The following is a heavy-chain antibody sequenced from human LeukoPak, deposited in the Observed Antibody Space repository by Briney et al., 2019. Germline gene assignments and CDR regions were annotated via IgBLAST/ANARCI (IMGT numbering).Heavy chain of an antibody. J-gene: IGHJ4*02. CDR2: IIPIFGTA. Sequence: AASVTVSCKASGGTFSSYAISWVRQAPGQGLEWMGGIIPIFGTANYAQMFQVRVTITADESTSTAYMELSSLRSEDTAVYYCARAGRVAAAGIHYWGQGTLVTVSS. V-gene: IGHV1-69*13. D-gene: IGHD6-13*01. CDR1: GGTFSSYA. CDR3: ARAGRVAAAGIHY.